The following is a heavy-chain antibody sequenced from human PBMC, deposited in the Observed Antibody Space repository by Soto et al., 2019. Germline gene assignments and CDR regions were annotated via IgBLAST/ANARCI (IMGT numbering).Heavy chain of an antibody. V-gene: IGHV3-30*18. Sequence: LRLSCAASGFTFSSYGMHWVRQAPGKGLEWVAVISYDGSNKYYADSVKGRFTISRDNSKNTLYLQMNSLRAEDTAVYYCAKDLLLVRGSFDYWGQGTLVTVSS. J-gene: IGHJ4*02. CDR2: ISYDGSNK. CDR3: AKDLLLVRGSFDY. D-gene: IGHD6-6*01. CDR1: GFTFSSYG.